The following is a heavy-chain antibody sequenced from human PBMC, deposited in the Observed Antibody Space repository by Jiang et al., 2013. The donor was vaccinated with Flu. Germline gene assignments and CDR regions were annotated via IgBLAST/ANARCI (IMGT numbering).Heavy chain of an antibody. D-gene: IGHD2-2*02. CDR2: IYYSGST. V-gene: IGHV4-39*01. CDR1: GGSISSSSYY. CDR3: ARLAPTIVVVPAAIMDV. Sequence: GSGLVKPSETLSLTCTVSGGSISSSSYYWGWIRQPPGKGLEWIGSIYYSGSTYYNPSLKSRVTISVDTSKNQFSLKLSSVTAADTAVYYCARLAPTIVVVPAAIMDVWGQGTTVTVSS. J-gene: IGHJ6*02.